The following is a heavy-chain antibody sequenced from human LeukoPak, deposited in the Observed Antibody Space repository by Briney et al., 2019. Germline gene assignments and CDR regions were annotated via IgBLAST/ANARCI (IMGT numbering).Heavy chain of an antibody. J-gene: IGHJ5*02. CDR2: IHYTGST. CDR3: ARGGYYGSGNDFRFDP. V-gene: IGHV4-59*01. CDR1: GGSINSYY. Sequence: SETLSLTCTVSGGSINSYYWSWIRQPPGKGLKSIGYIHYTGSTNYNPSLKSRVTISVDTSKNQFSLKLSSVTAADTAIYYCARGGYYGSGNDFRFDPWGQGTLVTVSS. D-gene: IGHD3-10*01.